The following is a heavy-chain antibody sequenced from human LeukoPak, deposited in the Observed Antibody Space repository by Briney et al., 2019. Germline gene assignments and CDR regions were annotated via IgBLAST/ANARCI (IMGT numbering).Heavy chain of an antibody. CDR1: GFTFSTYR. CDR3: ARHEPVITLSSYYYGMDV. Sequence: PGRSLTLSCAPSGFTFSTYRMSSVRQPPGKGLECLSFIRTSSTYIYYADSVTGRFTISRDNAKNSLYLQMNSLRAEDTAVYYCARHEPVITLSSYYYGMDVWGPGTTVTVSS. J-gene: IGHJ6*02. V-gene: IGHV3-21*01. D-gene: IGHD1-14*01. CDR2: IRTSSTYI.